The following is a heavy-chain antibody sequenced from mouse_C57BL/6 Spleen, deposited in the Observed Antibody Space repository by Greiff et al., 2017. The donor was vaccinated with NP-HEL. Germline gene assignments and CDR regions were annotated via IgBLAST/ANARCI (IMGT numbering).Heavy chain of an antibody. CDR1: GYAFSSSW. CDR2: IYPGDGDT. V-gene: IGHV1-82*01. Sequence: QVQLQQSGPELVKPGASVKISCKASGYAFSSSWMNWVKQRPGKGLEWIGRIYPGDGDTNYNGKFKGKATLTADKSSSTAYMQLSSLTSEDSAVYFCVLYCEYDAWFAYWGQGTLVTVSA. CDR3: VLYCEYDAWFAY. D-gene: IGHD2-4*01. J-gene: IGHJ3*01.